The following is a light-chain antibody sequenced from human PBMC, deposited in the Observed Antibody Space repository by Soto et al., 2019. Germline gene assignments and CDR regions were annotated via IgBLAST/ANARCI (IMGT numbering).Light chain of an antibody. V-gene: IGKV1-5*03. CDR3: QQYASFSPA. J-gene: IGKJ1*01. Sequence: DIQMTQSPSTLSASVGDRVTITCRASQSISSWLAWYQQKPGKAPKLLIYKASSLESGVPSRFSGSGSGTEFTLTISSLQPDDFATYYCQQYASFSPAFGQGTKVGI. CDR1: QSISSW. CDR2: KAS.